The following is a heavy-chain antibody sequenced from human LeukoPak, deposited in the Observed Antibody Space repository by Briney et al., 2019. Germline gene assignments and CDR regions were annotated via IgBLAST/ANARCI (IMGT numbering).Heavy chain of an antibody. CDR2: INHSGST. CDR1: GGSFSGYY. CDR3: ARGRRVFGVVTNSFDP. J-gene: IGHJ5*02. V-gene: IGHV4-34*01. Sequence: PSETLSLTCAVYGGSFSGYYWSWIRQPPGNGLEWIGEINHSGSTNYNPSLKSRVTISVDTSKNQFSLKLSSVTAADTAVYYCARGRRVFGVVTNSFDPWGQGTLVAVSS. D-gene: IGHD3-3*01.